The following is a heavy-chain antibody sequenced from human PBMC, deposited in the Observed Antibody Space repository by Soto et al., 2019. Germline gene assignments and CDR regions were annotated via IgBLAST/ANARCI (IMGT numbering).Heavy chain of an antibody. CDR3: ARERQAPYYYYGMDV. J-gene: IGHJ6*02. CDR2: ISGYNGNT. D-gene: IGHD6-25*01. CDR1: GYTFTNYG. V-gene: IGHV1-18*01. Sequence: QVQVVQSGDEVKKPGASVKVSCKASGYTFTNYGFSWVRQAPGQGLEWMGWISGYNGNTKYAEKFQGRVTMTTDTSTSTARMELRSLRSDDTAVYYCARERQAPYYYYGMDVWGQGTTVTVSS.